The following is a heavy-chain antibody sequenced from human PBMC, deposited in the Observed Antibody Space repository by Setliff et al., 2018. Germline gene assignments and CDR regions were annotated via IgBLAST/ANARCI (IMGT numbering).Heavy chain of an antibody. J-gene: IGHJ5*02. CDR2: IYWNDDK. CDR1: GFSLSTSGVG. D-gene: IGHD2-2*01. CDR3: SRRRGVVVSSWFDP. V-gene: IGHV2-5*01. Sequence: SGPTLVNPTQTLTLTCTFSGFSLSTSGVGVGWIRQPPGKALEWLALIYWNDDKRYSPSLKSRPTITKDTSKNQVVLTMTNMDPVDTATYYCSRRRGVVVSSWFDPWGQGTLVTVSS.